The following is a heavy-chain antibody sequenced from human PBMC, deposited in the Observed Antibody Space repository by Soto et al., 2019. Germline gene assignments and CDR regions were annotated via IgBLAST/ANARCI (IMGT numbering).Heavy chain of an antibody. CDR3: AREVSHGYDRRGMDF. CDR1: KFTITSYG. J-gene: IGHJ6*02. D-gene: IGHD5-12*01. CDR2: INSDGSSI. V-gene: IGHV3-74*01. Sequence: EVQLVESGGGLVQPGGSVRLSCAASKFTITSYGMHWVRQAPGKGLVWVSRINSDGSSISYADAVKGRFTISRDNAKNTLYLQMNSLRVEDTAVYYCAREVSHGYDRRGMDFWGQGTTVTVFS.